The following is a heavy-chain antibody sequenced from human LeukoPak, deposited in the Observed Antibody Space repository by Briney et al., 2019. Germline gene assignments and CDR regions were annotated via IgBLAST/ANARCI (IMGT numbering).Heavy chain of an antibody. CDR3: ARGDYDILTYYFDY. CDR1: GYFISSGYY. D-gene: IGHD3-9*01. CDR2: IYHSGST. V-gene: IGHV4-38-2*01. J-gene: IGHJ4*02. Sequence: SETLSLTCVVSGYFISSGYYCGWIRQPPGKGLEWIGSIYHSGSTYYNPSLKSRVTISVDTSKNQFSLKLSSVTAADTAVYYCARGDYDILTYYFDYWGQGTLVTVSS.